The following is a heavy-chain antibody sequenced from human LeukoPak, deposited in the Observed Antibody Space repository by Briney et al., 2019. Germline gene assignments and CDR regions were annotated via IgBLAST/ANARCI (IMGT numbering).Heavy chain of an antibody. CDR2: INPNSGGT. Sequence: ASVKVSCKASGYTFTGYYMHWVRQAPGQGLEWMGWINPNSGGTNYAQKVQGRVTMTRDTSISTAYMELSRLRSDDTAVYYCASRDPTSGWSNWGQGTLVTVSS. CDR3: ASRDPTSGWSN. V-gene: IGHV1-2*02. J-gene: IGHJ4*02. CDR1: GYTFTGYY. D-gene: IGHD6-19*01.